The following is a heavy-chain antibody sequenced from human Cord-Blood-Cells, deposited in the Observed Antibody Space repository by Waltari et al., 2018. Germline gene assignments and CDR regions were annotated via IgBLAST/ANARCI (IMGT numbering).Heavy chain of an antibody. V-gene: IGHV4-61*09. Sequence: QVQLQESGPGLVKPSQTLSLTCTVSGGSISSGSYYWSWIRQPAGKGLEWIGYIYTSGSTNENPSLKSRVTISVDTSKNQLSRKLSSVTAADTAVYYCARKGGIAAAGGWFDPWGQGTLVTVSS. D-gene: IGHD6-13*01. CDR3: ARKGGIAAAGGWFDP. CDR2: IYTSGST. CDR1: GGSISSGSYY. J-gene: IGHJ5*02.